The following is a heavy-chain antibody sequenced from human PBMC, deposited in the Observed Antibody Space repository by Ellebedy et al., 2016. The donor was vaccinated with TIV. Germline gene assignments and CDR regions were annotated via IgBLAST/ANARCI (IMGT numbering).Heavy chain of an antibody. CDR1: GFSISSAYY. D-gene: IGHD4-17*01. J-gene: IGHJ2*01. CDR3: ARPYGDRDWFFDL. V-gene: IGHV4-38-2*02. CDR2: IYQSGST. Sequence: MPSETLSLTCNVSGFSISSAYYWGWIRQRPGKGLEWVGTIYQSGSTYDNPSLKSRVTISLHTSQNQFSLKLTSVTAADTAVYYCARPYGDRDWFFDLWGRGTLVTVSS.